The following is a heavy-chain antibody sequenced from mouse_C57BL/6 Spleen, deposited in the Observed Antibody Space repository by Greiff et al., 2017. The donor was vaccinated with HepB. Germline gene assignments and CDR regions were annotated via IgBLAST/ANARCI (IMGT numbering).Heavy chain of an antibody. CDR2: ISSGSSTI. CDR3: ARPPFSLYGMDY. CDR1: GFTFSDYG. V-gene: IGHV5-17*01. J-gene: IGHJ4*01. Sequence: EVMLVESGGGLVKPGGSLKLSCAASGFTFSDYGMHRVRQAPEKGLEWVAYISSGSSTIYYADTVKGRFTISRDNAKNTLFLQMTSLRSEDTAMYYCARPPFSLYGMDYWGQGTSVTVSS.